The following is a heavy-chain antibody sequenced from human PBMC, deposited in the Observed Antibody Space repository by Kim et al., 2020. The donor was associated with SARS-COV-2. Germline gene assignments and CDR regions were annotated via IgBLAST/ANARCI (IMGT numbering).Heavy chain of an antibody. D-gene: IGHD3-10*01. CDR2: IYHSGST. CDR1: GYSISSGYY. Sequence: SETLSLTCTVSGYSISSGYYWGWIRQPPGKGLEWIGSIYHSGSTYYNPSLKSRVTISVDTSKNQFSLKLSSVTAADTAVYYCARDEREVLWFGKLFGYWGQGTLVTVCS. CDR3: ARDEREVLWFGKLFGY. V-gene: IGHV4-38-2*02. J-gene: IGHJ4*02.